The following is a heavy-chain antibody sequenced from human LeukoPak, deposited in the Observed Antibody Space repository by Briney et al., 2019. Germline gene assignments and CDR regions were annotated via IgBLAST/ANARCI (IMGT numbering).Heavy chain of an antibody. V-gene: IGHV4-61*05. D-gene: IGHD4-17*01. CDR3: ARGNGDYVEYFQH. CDR1: GGSISSSSYY. J-gene: IGHJ1*01. CDR2: VSYSGTT. Sequence: SETLSLTCTVSGGSISSSSYYWGWIRQPPGKGLEWLGCVSYSGTTKYSPSLKSRVTISVDTSKSQFSLKLTSVTAADTAVYYCARGNGDYVEYFQHWGQGTLVTVSS.